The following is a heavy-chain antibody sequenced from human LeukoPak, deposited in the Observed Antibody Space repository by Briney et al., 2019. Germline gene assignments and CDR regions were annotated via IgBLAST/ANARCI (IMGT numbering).Heavy chain of an antibody. CDR1: GYTLTELS. CDR2: FDPEDGET. Sequence: ASVKVSCKVSGYTLTELSMHWVRQAPGKGLEWMGGFDPEDGETIYAQKFQGRVTMTEDTSTDTAYMELSSLRSEDTAVYYCATSRPAEWEPPGYYYYYMDVWGKGTTVTVSS. CDR3: ATSRPAEWEPPGYYYYYMDV. V-gene: IGHV1-24*01. D-gene: IGHD1-14*01. J-gene: IGHJ6*03.